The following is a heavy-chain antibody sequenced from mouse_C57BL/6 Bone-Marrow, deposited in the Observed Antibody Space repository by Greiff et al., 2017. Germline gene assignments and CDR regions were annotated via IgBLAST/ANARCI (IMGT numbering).Heavy chain of an antibody. CDR2: IYPRSGNT. Sequence: VQLQQSGAELARPGASVKLSCKASGYTFTSYGISWVKQRTGQGLEWIGEIYPRSGNTYYNEKFKGKATLTADKSSRTAYMELRSLTSEDSAVYFCARRIYYDYGYWGQGTTLTVSS. CDR3: ARRIYYDYGY. CDR1: GYTFTSYG. D-gene: IGHD2-4*01. V-gene: IGHV1-81*01. J-gene: IGHJ2*01.